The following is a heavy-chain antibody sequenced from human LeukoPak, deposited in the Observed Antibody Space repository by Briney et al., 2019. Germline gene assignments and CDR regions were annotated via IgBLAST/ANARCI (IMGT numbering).Heavy chain of an antibody. CDR1: GFTFSSYA. D-gene: IGHD2-21*01. CDR3: ARVGIVSYFDY. Sequence: PGGSLRLSCAASGFTFSSYAMHWVRQAPGKGLEWVAVISYDGSNKYYADSVKGRFTIPRDNSKNTLYLQMNSLRAEDTAVYYCARVGIVSYFDYWGQGTLVTVSS. V-gene: IGHV3-30-3*01. CDR2: ISYDGSNK. J-gene: IGHJ4*02.